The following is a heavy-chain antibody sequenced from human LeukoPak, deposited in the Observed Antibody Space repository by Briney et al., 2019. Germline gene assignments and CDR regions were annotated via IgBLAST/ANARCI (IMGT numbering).Heavy chain of an antibody. CDR2: ISGSGAST. D-gene: IGHD3-10*01. V-gene: IGHV3-23*01. J-gene: IGHJ4*02. CDR3: AKSWNSGSYLFDY. Sequence: GGSLRLSCAASGVTFSSYAMSWVRQAPGKGLEWVSVISGSGASTYYADSVKGRFTISRDISKSTLHLQMKSLRVDDTAVYYCAKSWNSGSYLFDYWGQGTLVTVSS. CDR1: GVTFSSYA.